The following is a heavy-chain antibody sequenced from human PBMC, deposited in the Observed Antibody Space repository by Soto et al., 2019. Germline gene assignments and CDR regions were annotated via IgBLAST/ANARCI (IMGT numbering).Heavy chain of an antibody. J-gene: IGHJ5*02. CDR1: GGSFSGYY. V-gene: IGHV4-34*01. CDR3: ARGYYDYVWGSYRPENWFDP. CDR2: INHSGST. D-gene: IGHD3-16*02. Sequence: QVQLQQWGAGLLKPSETLSLTCAVYGGSFSGYYWSWIRQPPGKGLEWIGEINHSGSTNYNPSLKSRVTISVDTSKNQFSPKLSSVTAADTAVYYCARGYYDYVWGSYRPENWFDPWGQGTLVTVSS.